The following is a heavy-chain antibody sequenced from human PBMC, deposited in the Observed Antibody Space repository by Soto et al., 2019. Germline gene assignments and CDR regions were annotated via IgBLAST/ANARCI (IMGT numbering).Heavy chain of an antibody. CDR2: ISAYNGKT. CDR1: GYTFTSYG. Sequence: QVQLVQSGAEVKKPGASVKVSCKASGYTFTSYGISWVRQAPGQGLEWVGWISAYNGKTNYAQKFQGRVTMTTDTSTGTGYMELRSLRSDDTAVYYCVSGETGVILDYWGQGTLVTVSS. J-gene: IGHJ4*02. V-gene: IGHV1-18*01. D-gene: IGHD3-16*02. CDR3: VSGETGVILDY.